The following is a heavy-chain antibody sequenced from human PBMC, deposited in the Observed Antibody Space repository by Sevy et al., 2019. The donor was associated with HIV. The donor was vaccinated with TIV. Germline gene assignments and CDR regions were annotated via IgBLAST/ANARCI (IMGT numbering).Heavy chain of an antibody. D-gene: IGHD2-21*02. J-gene: IGHJ4*02. V-gene: IGHV3-73*01. Sequence: GGYLRLSCAASGFNFSGAAMFWVRQAPGKGLEWVGRIRSKANNYAAVYGASVRGRFIISRDDSKNTTYLQMLSIKSEDTALYWCTASDLGRFDFWGRGSLVTVSS. CDR3: TASDLGRFDF. CDR1: GFNFSGAA. CDR2: IRSKANNYAA.